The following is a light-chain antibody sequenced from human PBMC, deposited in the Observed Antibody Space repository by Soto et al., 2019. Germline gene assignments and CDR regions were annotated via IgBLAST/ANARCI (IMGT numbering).Light chain of an antibody. CDR3: QQRVT. CDR1: QSVNSY. Sequence: EIVLTQSPATLSVSPGEGATLSCRASQSVNSYLAWYQHKPGQAPRLLIYDASNRATGIPARFSGSGSGTDFTLTISSLEPEDFAVYYCQQRVTFGPGTKVDIK. CDR2: DAS. J-gene: IGKJ3*01. V-gene: IGKV3-11*01.